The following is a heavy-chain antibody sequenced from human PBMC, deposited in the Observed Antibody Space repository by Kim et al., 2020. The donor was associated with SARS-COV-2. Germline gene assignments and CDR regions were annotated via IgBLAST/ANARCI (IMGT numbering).Heavy chain of an antibody. J-gene: IGHJ4*02. CDR1: GFTFSNAW. Sequence: GGSLRLSCAASGFTFSNAWMSWVRQAPGKGLEWVGRIKSKTDGGTTDYAAPVKGRFTISRDDSKNTLYLQMNSLKTEDTAVYYCTTGRYYGSGSTPFDYWGQGTLVTVSS. CDR2: IKSKTDGGTT. V-gene: IGHV3-15*01. D-gene: IGHD3-10*01. CDR3: TTGRYYGSGSTPFDY.